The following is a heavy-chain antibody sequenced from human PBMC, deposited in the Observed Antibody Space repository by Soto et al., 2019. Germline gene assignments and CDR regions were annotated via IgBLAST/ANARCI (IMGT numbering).Heavy chain of an antibody. Sequence: EVQLLESGGGLVQPGGSLRLSCTASGFTFSGYAINWVRQAPGKGLEWVSAISASGGSTYYSDSVKGRFTISRDNSKNTLSLQMNSLRVEDTAVYQCERGGGYYGSGTLPGMDVWGQGTTVTVSS. J-gene: IGHJ6*02. CDR3: ERGGGYYGSGTLPGMDV. V-gene: IGHV3-23*01. CDR1: GFTFSGYA. CDR2: ISASGGST. D-gene: IGHD3-10*01.